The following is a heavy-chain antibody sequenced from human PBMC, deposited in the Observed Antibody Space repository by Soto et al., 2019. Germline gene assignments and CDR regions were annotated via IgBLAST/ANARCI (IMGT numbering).Heavy chain of an antibody. J-gene: IGHJ3*02. D-gene: IGHD3-22*01. CDR3: ARCPADATDITMIVGSQEPHKDAFDI. Sequence: GASVKVSCKASGYTFTGYYMHWARQAPGQGLEWMGWINPNSGGTNYAQKFQGWVTMTRDTSISTAYMELSRLRSDDTAVYYCARCPADATDITMIVGSQEPHKDAFDIWGQGTMVTVSS. V-gene: IGHV1-2*04. CDR2: INPNSGGT. CDR1: GYTFTGYY.